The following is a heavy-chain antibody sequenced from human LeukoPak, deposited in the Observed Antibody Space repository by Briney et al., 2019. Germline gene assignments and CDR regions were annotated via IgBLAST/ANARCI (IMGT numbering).Heavy chain of an antibody. Sequence: GESLKISCKGSGYTFTTYWIGWVRQMPGKGLEWMGIIYPGDSDPRYSPSFQGQVAISADTSISTAYLQWSSLKASDSAMYYCVRHGLGSSWFGIDNWGQGTLVTVSS. D-gene: IGHD6-13*01. CDR2: IYPGDSDP. J-gene: IGHJ4*02. CDR3: VRHGLGSSWFGIDN. CDR1: GYTFTTYW. V-gene: IGHV5-51*01.